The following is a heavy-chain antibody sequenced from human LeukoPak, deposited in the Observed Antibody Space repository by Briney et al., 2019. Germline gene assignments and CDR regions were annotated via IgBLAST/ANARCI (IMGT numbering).Heavy chain of an antibody. CDR3: AKDNYYDSSGYYQGWYYGMDV. V-gene: IGHV3-23*01. D-gene: IGHD3-22*01. CDR1: GFTFSNYA. CDR2: ISGSGGST. J-gene: IGHJ6*02. Sequence: GGSLRLSCAASGFTFSNYAMSWVRQAPGKGLEWVSAISGSGGSTYYADSVKGRFTISRDNSKNTLYLQMNSLRAEDTAVYYCAKDNYYDSSGYYQGWYYGMDVWGQGTTVTVSS.